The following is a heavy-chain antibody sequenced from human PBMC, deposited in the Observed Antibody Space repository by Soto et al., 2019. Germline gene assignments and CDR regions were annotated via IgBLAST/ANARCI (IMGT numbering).Heavy chain of an antibody. Sequence: VQLVESGGGVVQPGTSLRLSCVASGFSFNTHGMHWIRQTPAKGLEWVAVIWFDGSKKYYEDSVTGRFTISRDNSRSALYLEMDSLRVEDTGVYYCARSSGLGIDFWGQGTLVTVSS. D-gene: IGHD6-19*01. CDR1: GFSFNTHG. V-gene: IGHV3-33*01. CDR2: IWFDGSKK. J-gene: IGHJ4*02. CDR3: ARSSGLGIDF.